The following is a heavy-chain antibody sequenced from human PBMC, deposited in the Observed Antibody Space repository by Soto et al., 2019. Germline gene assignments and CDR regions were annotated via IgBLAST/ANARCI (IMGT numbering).Heavy chain of an antibody. D-gene: IGHD2-21*01. V-gene: IGHV3-74*01. CDR3: ARDRADPIGDYHPLFDF. Sequence: GGSLRLSCTASGFTFSSHWMHWVRQAPGKGLVWVSRIESDGSSTNYADSVRGRFTISRDNAKNTLYLQMNSLRAEDTAVYYCARDRADPIGDYHPLFDFWGQGTLVTVSS. CDR2: IESDGSST. J-gene: IGHJ4*02. CDR1: GFTFSSHW.